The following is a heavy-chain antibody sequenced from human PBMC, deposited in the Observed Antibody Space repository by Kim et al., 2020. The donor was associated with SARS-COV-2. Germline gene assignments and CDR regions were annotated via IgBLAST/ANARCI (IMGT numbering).Heavy chain of an antibody. CDR2: INHSGST. Sequence: SETLSLTCAVYGGSFSGYYWSWIRQPPGKGLEWIGEINHSGSTNYNPSLKSRVTISVDTSKNQFSLKLSSVTAADTAVYYCARGEYTVRGVIDYWGQGTLVTVSS. CDR3: ARGEYTVRGVIDY. V-gene: IGHV4-34*01. J-gene: IGHJ4*02. CDR1: GGSFSGYY. D-gene: IGHD3-10*01.